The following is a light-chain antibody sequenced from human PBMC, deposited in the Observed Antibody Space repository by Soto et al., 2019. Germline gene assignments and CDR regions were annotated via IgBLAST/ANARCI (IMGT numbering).Light chain of an antibody. CDR3: CSYAGSTTRVQ. J-gene: IGLJ2*01. CDR2: EVS. CDR1: SSDVDTYKY. Sequence: QSALTQPASVSGSPGQSITISCTGTSSDVDTYKYVSWYQQHPGKAPKLMIYEVSYRPSGVSGRFSGSKSGNTASLTISGLQAEDEADYYCCSYAGSTTRVQFGGGTKLTVL. V-gene: IGLV2-14*01.